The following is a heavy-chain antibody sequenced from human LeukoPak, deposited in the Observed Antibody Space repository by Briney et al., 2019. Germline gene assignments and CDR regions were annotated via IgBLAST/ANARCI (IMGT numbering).Heavy chain of an antibody. CDR1: GGSISSGGYY. D-gene: IGHD3-10*01. J-gene: IGHJ1*01. CDR3: ARESFRGVTYSEYFQH. CDR2: IYYSGST. V-gene: IGHV4-31*03. Sequence: TSETLSLTCTVSGGSISSGGYYWSWIRQHPGKGLEWIGYIYYSGSTYYNPSLKSRVTISVDTSKNQFSLKLSSVTAADTAVYYCARESFRGVTYSEYFQHWGQGTLVTVSS.